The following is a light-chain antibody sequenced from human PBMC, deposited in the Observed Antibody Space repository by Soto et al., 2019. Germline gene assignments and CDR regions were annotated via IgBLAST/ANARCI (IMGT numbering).Light chain of an antibody. J-gene: IGLJ1*01. Sequence: QSVLTQPASVSGSPGQSITISCTGTSSDVGGYNYVSWYLHHPGKAPKLMIYEVSNRPSGVSNRFSGSKSGNTASLTISGLQAEDEADYYCSSYTSNNTGVFGTGTKVTVL. CDR1: SSDVGGYNY. CDR3: SSYTSNNTGV. CDR2: EVS. V-gene: IGLV2-14*01.